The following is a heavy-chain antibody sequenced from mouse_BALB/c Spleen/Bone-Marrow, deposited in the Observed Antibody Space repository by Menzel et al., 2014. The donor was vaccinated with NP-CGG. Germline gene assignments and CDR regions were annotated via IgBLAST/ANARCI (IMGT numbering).Heavy chain of an antibody. CDR2: LYPGNVNT. J-gene: IGHJ4*01. V-gene: IGHV1S56*01. CDR1: GYTFPSYY. Sequence: VQGVESGPELVKPGASVRISCKASGYTFPSYYIHWVKQRPGQGLEWIGWLYPGNVNTKYNEKFKGKATLTADKSSSTADMQLSSLTSEDSAVYFCARERRSRAMDYWGQGTSVTVSP. CDR3: ARERRSRAMDY.